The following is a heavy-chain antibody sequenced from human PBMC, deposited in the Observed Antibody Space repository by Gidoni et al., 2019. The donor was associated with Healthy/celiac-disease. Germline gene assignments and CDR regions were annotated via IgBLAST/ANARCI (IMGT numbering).Heavy chain of an antibody. CDR1: GGSFSGYY. V-gene: IGHV4-34*01. Sequence: QVQLQQWGAGLLKPSETLSLTCAVYGGSFSGYYWSWIRQPPGKGLEWIGEINHSGSTNYNPSLKSRVTISVDTSKNQFSLKLSSVTAADTAVYYCAAQVTPETFDIWGQGTMVTVSS. CDR3: AAQVTPETFDI. J-gene: IGHJ3*02. D-gene: IGHD2-21*02. CDR2: INHSGST.